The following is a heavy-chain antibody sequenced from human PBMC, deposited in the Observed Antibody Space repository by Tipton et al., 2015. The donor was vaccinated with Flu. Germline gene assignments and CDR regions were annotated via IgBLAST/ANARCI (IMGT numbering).Heavy chain of an antibody. CDR3: AATTFWTII. CDR2: IYHSGSS. V-gene: IGHV4-30-4*01. J-gene: IGHJ4*03. D-gene: IGHD2/OR15-2a*01. Sequence: LVKPTQTLSLTCTVSGASISSGEHYWSWIRQAPGKGLEWIGYIYHSGSSYYNPSLQSRVDISLYTAQNQFSLRLRSVTAADTAMYYCAATTFWTIIWGQGTMVTVSS. CDR1: GASISSGEHY.